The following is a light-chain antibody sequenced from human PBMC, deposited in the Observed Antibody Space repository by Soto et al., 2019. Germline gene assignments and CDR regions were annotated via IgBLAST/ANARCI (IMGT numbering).Light chain of an antibody. J-gene: IGKJ4*01. CDR2: RAS. CDR1: QSVSSNY. V-gene: IGKV3-20*01. Sequence: EIVLTQSSGTLSLSPGERVTLSCRASQSVSSNYLAWYQQKSGQAPRLLIYRASTRATGIPDRFSGSGSGTDFSLIISRLEAEDSAVYYCQQYAASPLTFGGGNKLEIK. CDR3: QQYAASPLT.